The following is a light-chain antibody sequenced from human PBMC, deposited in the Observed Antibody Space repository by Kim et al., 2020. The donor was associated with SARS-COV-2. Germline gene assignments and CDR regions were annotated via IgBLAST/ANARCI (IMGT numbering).Light chain of an antibody. CDR2: GAS. V-gene: IGKV3-20*01. CDR3: QQYGSSQT. J-gene: IGKJ1*01. Sequence: LSPGERATHSCRASQSGSSSYLAWYQQKPGQAPRLLIYGASSRATGIPDRFSGSGSGTDFTLTISRLEPEDFAVYYCQQYGSSQTFGQGTKVDIK. CDR1: QSGSSSY.